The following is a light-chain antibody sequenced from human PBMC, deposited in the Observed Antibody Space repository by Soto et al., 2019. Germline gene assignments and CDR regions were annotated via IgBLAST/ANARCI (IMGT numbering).Light chain of an antibody. V-gene: IGKV3-20*01. CDR3: QQYGSSPWT. CDR1: QTIRSNY. CDR2: GPS. Sequence: ETVLTQSPGTLSLSPGERATLSCRASQTIRSNYLAWYRQTPGQAPRLLIYGPSNSVTGIADRFGGSGSATDFTLIISRLEPEDFALYYCQQYGSSPWTFGQGTKVEIK. J-gene: IGKJ1*01.